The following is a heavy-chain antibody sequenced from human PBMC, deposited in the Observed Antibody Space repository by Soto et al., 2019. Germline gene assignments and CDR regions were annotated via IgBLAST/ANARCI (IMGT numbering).Heavy chain of an antibody. CDR2: ISSSRSYI. J-gene: IGHJ2*01. Sequence: EVQLVESGGGLVKPGGSLRLSCAASGFTFSSYSMNWVRQAPGKGLEWVSSISSSRSYIYYADSVRGRFTISRDDAKNSLYLQMNSLRAEDTAVYYCARDPWRGRGENWYFDLWGRGTLVTVSS. CDR1: GFTFSSYS. D-gene: IGHD3-10*01. CDR3: ARDPWRGRGENWYFDL. V-gene: IGHV3-21*01.